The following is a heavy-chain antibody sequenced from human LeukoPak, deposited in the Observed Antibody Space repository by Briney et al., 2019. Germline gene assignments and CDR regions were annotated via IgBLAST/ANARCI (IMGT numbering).Heavy chain of an antibody. D-gene: IGHD3-16*02. J-gene: IGHJ4*02. V-gene: IGHV4-4*02. CDR3: ARSDYIWGSYRVYDY. Sequence: SETLSLTCAVSGGSISSRSWWSWVRQAPGKGLEWIGEISHSENTNYNPSLKSRVTTSIDKSNNQFSPNLTSVTAADTAVYYCARSDYIWGSYRVYDYWGQGTLVTVSS. CDR2: ISHSENT. CDR1: GGSISSRSW.